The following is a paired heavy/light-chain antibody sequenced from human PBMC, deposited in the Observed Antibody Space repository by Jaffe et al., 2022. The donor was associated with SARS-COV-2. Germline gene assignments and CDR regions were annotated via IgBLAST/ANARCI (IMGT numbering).Light chain of an antibody. Sequence: EIVMTQSPATLSVSPGERATLSCRASQSVSSNLAWYQQKPGQAPRLLIYGASTRATGIPARFSGSGSGTEFTLTISSLQSEDFAVYYCQQYNNWPTFGQGTKVEIK. J-gene: IGKJ1*01. CDR2: GAS. CDR3: QQYNNWPT. CDR1: QSVSSN. V-gene: IGKV3-15*01.
Heavy chain of an antibody. CDR2: IIPIFGTA. D-gene: IGHD2-15*01. Sequence: QVQLVQSGAEVKKPGSSVKVSCKASGGTFSSYAISWVRQAPGQGLEWMGGIIPIFGTANYAQKFQGRVTITADESTSTAYMELSSLRSEDTAVYYCARVGLGYCSGGSCNWFDPWGQGTLVTVSS. CDR1: GGTFSSYA. CDR3: ARVGLGYCSGGSCNWFDP. V-gene: IGHV1-69*01. J-gene: IGHJ5*02.